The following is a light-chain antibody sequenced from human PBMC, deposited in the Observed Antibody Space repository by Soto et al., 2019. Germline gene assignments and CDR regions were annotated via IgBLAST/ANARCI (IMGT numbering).Light chain of an antibody. CDR3: QQSYSSPIT. CDR2: AAS. V-gene: IGKV1-39*01. J-gene: IGKJ5*01. CDR1: QSISSY. Sequence: DIQMTQSPSSLPGSVGDRVSITCLASQSISSYLNWYQQKPGKAPKLLIYAASSLQSGAPSRFSGSGSGTDFTLTISSLQPEDFAIYYCQQSYSSPITFGQGTRLEI.